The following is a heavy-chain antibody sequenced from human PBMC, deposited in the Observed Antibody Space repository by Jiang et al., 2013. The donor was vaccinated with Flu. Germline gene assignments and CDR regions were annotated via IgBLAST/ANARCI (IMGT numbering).Heavy chain of an antibody. V-gene: IGHV6-1*01. CDR2: TYYRSKWYN. CDR1: GDSVSSIYAA. CDR3: ARQGGIAPAGTVLSHLGH. J-gene: IGHJ4*02. Sequence: SQTLSLTCAISGDSVSSIYAAWNWIRQSPSRGLEWLGRTYYRSKWYNDYALSVKSRITINPDTSKNQFSLQLNSVTPEDTALYYCARQGGIAPAGTVLSHLGHWGQGTLVTVSS. D-gene: IGHD6-13*01.